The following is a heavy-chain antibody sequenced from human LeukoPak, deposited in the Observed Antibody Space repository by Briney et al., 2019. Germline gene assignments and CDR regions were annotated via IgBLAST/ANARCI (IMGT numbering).Heavy chain of an antibody. V-gene: IGHV3-23*01. CDR3: ATAAGADFFDY. Sequence: GGSLRLSCAASGLTFSDYAMSWVRQAPGKGLEWVSAMSSGGSYIYYADSVKGRFTMSRDSSKNTLYLQMNSLRAEDTAVYYCATAAGADFFDYWGQGTLVTVSS. CDR1: GLTFSDYA. CDR2: MSSGGSYI. D-gene: IGHD3-3*01. J-gene: IGHJ4*02.